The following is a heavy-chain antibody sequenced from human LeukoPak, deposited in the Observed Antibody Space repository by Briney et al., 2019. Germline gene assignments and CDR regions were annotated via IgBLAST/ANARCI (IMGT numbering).Heavy chain of an antibody. CDR2: IYHSGST. Sequence: PSETLSLTCTVSGYSISSGYYWGWIRQPPGKGLEWIGSIYHSGSTYYNPSLKSRVTISVDTSKNQFSLKLSSVTAADTAVYYCARARGYGDPFDYWGQGTLVTISS. V-gene: IGHV4-38-2*02. CDR1: GYSISSGYY. CDR3: ARARGYGDPFDY. J-gene: IGHJ4*02. D-gene: IGHD5-12*01.